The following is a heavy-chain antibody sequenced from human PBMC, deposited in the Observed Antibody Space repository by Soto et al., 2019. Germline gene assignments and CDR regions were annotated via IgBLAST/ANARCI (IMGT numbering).Heavy chain of an antibody. D-gene: IGHD2-21*01. CDR1: GGSISSGGYS. J-gene: IGHJ2*01. CDR2: IYHSGST. Sequence: QLQLQESGSGLVKPSQTLSLTCAVSGGSISSGGYSWSWIRQLPGKGLEWIGYIYHSGSTYYNPSLKSRVTISVDRSKNQFSLKLSSVTAADTAVYYCAREPDSAEYWYFDLWGRGTLVTVSS. V-gene: IGHV4-30-2*01. CDR3: AREPDSAEYWYFDL.